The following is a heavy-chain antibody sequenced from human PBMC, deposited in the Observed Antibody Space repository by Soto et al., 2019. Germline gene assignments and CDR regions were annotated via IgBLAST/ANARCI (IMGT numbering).Heavy chain of an antibody. Sequence: SETLSLTCTVSGGPISSGDYYWSWIRQPPGKGLEWIGYIYYSGSTYYNPSLKSRVTISVDTSKNQFSLKLSSVTAADTAVYYCARVFLEWLPHYFDYWGQGTLVTVSS. CDR1: GGPISSGDYY. D-gene: IGHD3-3*01. CDR2: IYYSGST. V-gene: IGHV4-30-4*01. J-gene: IGHJ4*02. CDR3: ARVFLEWLPHYFDY.